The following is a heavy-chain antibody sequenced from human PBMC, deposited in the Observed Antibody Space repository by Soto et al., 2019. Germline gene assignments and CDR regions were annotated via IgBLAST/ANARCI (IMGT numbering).Heavy chain of an antibody. D-gene: IGHD1-26*01. CDR2: IYNTGSA. CDR1: GGPISSGGYY. V-gene: IGHV4-31*11. CDR3: ARERVLRSGGFVP. Sequence: QVQLRESGPGLVKPSQTLSLICAVSGGPISSGGYYWSWVRQYPGKGLEWIGYIYNTGSAYYNPSLQGRITMSVDTSKNQLSLRLTSVSAADTALYYGARERVLRSGGFVPRGQGAPVTVSS. J-gene: IGHJ5*02.